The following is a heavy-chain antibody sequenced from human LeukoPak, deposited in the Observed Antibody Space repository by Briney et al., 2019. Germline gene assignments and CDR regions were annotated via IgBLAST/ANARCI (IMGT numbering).Heavy chain of an antibody. D-gene: IGHD6-19*01. J-gene: IGHJ4*02. CDR1: GDSITDYY. V-gene: IGHV4-59*12. CDR2: FYYTGST. CDR3: ARSSSGWYSFDY. Sequence: SETLSLTCSVSGDSITDYYWTWIRQPPGKGLEWIGYFYYTGSTNYNPSLKSRVTISADTSKNQFSLKLSSVTAADTAVYYCARSSSGWYSFDYWGQGTLVTVSS.